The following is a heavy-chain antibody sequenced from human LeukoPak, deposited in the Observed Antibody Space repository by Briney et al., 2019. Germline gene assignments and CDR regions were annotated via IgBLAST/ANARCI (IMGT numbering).Heavy chain of an antibody. CDR1: GYTFTGNY. CDR2: INPNSGGT. CDR3: ALYCSSTSCYNFDY. V-gene: IGHV1-2*02. D-gene: IGHD2-2*01. Sequence: ASVKVSSKASGYTFTGNYMHWVRQAPGQGLEWMGWINPNSGGTHYAQKFQGRVTMTRDTSISTAYMELSSLRSDDTAVYYCALYCSSTSCYNFDYWGQGTLVTVPS. J-gene: IGHJ4*02.